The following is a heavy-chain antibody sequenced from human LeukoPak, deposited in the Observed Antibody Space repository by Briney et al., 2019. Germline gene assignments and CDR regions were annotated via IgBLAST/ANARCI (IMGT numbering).Heavy chain of an antibody. V-gene: IGHV3-30*02. CDR1: GFTFSSYG. Sequence: GGSLRLSCAASGFTFSSYGMHWVRQAPGKGLEWVAFIRYDGSNKDYADSVKGRFTISRDNAKNSLYLQMNSLRAEDTALYYCARDLGGYSYGYLSLFDYWGQGTLVTVSS. J-gene: IGHJ4*02. CDR2: IRYDGSNK. CDR3: ARDLGGYSYGYLSLFDY. D-gene: IGHD5-18*01.